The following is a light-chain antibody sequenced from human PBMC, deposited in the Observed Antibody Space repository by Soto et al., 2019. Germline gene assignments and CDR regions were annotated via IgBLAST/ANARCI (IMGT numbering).Light chain of an antibody. V-gene: IGKV3-15*01. CDR2: GAS. J-gene: IGKJ5*01. CDR3: QQYNNWPPT. CDR1: QSVSST. Sequence: ETVMTQSPATLSVSPGQRATLSCRASQSVSSTLAWYQQKPGQAPRLLIYGASTRASGFPARFSGDGSETEFTLTISSLQSEDFAVYYCQQYNNWPPTFGKGTRLEIK.